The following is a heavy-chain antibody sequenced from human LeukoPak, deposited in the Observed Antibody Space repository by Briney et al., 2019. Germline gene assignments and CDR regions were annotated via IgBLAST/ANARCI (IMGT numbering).Heavy chain of an antibody. D-gene: IGHD3-22*01. CDR3: ASGDSSGYAPLGY. Sequence: GGSLRLSCAASGFTVSSNYMSWVRQAPGKGLEWVSVIYSGGSTYYADSVKGRFTISRDDSKNTLYLQMNGLRAEDTAVYYCASGDSSGYAPLGYWGQGTLVTVSS. CDR2: IYSGGST. CDR1: GFTVSSNY. J-gene: IGHJ4*02. V-gene: IGHV3-66*02.